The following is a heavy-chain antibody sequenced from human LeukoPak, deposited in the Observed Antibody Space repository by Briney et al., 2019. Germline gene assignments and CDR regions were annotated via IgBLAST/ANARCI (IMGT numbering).Heavy chain of an antibody. CDR3: ARKSVAGTPRDY. V-gene: IGHV3-66*01. Sequence: GGSLRLSCAASGFTVSSNYMSWVRQAPGKGLEWVSVIYSGGTTYYADSVKGRFTISRDNSKNTLYLQMNSLRAEDTAVYYCARKSVAGTPRDYWGQGTLVTVSS. CDR1: GFTVSSNY. CDR2: IYSGGTT. D-gene: IGHD6-19*01. J-gene: IGHJ4*02.